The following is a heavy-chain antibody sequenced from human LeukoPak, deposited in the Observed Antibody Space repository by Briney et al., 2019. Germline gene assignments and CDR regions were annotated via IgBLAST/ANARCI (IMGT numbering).Heavy chain of an antibody. CDR2: ISSTSGTI. V-gene: IGHV3-48*02. Sequence: PGGSLRLSCAASGFTFSGYSMNWVRQAPEKGLEYVSYISSTSGTIYHADSVKGRFTISRDNAKNSLYLQMNSLRDEDTAVYYCARDTRYAFDIWGQGTMLTVSS. J-gene: IGHJ3*02. CDR3: ARDTRYAFDI. CDR1: GFTFSGYS.